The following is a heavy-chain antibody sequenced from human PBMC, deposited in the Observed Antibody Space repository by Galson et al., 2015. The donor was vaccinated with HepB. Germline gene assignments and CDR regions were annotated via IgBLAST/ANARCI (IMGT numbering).Heavy chain of an antibody. CDR3: ARVADAMEVNYFDY. CDR2: IYYSGST. Sequence: SETLSLTCTVSGGSISSSSYYWGWIRQPPGKGLEWIGSIYYSGSTYYNPSLKSRVTISVDTSKNQFSLKLSSVTAADTAVYYCARVADAMEVNYFDYWGQGTLVTVSS. D-gene: IGHD2-21*01. CDR1: GGSISSSSYY. V-gene: IGHV4-39*07. J-gene: IGHJ4*02.